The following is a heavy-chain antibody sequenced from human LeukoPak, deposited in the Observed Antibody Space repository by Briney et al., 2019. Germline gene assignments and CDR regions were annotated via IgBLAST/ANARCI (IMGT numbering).Heavy chain of an antibody. D-gene: IGHD3-22*01. CDR3: ARDLYYYDSRGTYRGGAFDI. CDR1: GYTFTSYG. Sequence: ASVKVSCKASGYTFTSYGISWVRQAPGQGLEWMGWISAYNGNTNYAQKLQGRVTMTTDTSTSTAYMELRSLRSDDTAVYYCARDLYYYDSRGTYRGGAFDIWGQGTMVTVSS. V-gene: IGHV1-18*01. J-gene: IGHJ3*02. CDR2: ISAYNGNT.